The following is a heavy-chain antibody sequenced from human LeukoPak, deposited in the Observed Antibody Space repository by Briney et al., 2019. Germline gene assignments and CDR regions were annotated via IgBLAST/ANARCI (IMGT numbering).Heavy chain of an antibody. V-gene: IGHV3-74*01. Sequence: GSLRLSCAASGFTFSSYWMHWVRQAPGKGLVRVSRINSDGSSTSYADSVKGRFTISRDNAKDTLYLQMNSLRAEDTAVYYCARSAVAGINYFDYWGQGTLVTVSS. J-gene: IGHJ4*02. CDR1: GFTFSSYW. CDR3: ARSAVAGINYFDY. CDR2: INSDGSST. D-gene: IGHD6-19*01.